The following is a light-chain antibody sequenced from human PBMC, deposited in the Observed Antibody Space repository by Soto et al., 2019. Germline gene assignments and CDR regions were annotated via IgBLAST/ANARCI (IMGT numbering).Light chain of an antibody. J-gene: IGLJ1*01. V-gene: IGLV2-14*01. Sequence: QSVLTQPASVSGSPGQSITISCTGTRSDIGGYSYVSWYQQHPGKAPKLMIYDVSNRPSGVSNRFSGSKSGNTASLTISGLQAEDEADYYCSSYTSSSTLEGYVFGTGTRSPS. CDR3: SSYTSSSTLEGYV. CDR1: RSDIGGYSY. CDR2: DVS.